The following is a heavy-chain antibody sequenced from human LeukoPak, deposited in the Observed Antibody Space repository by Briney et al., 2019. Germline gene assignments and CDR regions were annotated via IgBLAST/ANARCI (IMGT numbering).Heavy chain of an antibody. J-gene: IGHJ3*02. D-gene: IGHD3-10*01. CDR1: GITFSNAW. Sequence: GGSLRLSCAASGITFSNAWMSWVRQAPGKGLEWVSSISSSSSYIYYADSVKGRFTISRDNAKNSLYLQMNSLRAEDTAVYYCARDFRGEDIWGQGTMVTVSS. V-gene: IGHV3-21*04. CDR2: ISSSSSYI. CDR3: ARDFRGEDI.